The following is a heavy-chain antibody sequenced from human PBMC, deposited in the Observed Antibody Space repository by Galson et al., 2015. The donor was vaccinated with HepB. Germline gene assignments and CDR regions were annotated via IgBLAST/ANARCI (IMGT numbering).Heavy chain of an antibody. V-gene: IGHV3-33*01. CDR1: GFTFSSYV. J-gene: IGHJ4*02. CDR2: IWFDGSNK. Sequence: SLRLSCAASGFTFSSYVMHWVRQAPGEGLEWVAAIWFDGSNKYYADSVKGRFTISRDNSQNTLHLQMNSLRAEDTAVYYCARGQLAFDYWGQGTLVTVSS. D-gene: IGHD6-13*01. CDR3: ARGQLAFDY.